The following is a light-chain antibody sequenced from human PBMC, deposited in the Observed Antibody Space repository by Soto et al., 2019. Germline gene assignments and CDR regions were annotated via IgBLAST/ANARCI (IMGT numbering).Light chain of an antibody. CDR3: LSYADTAYV. Sequence: QSALTQPPSASVSPGQSVTISCAGTSSDVGGYNYVSWYQQYPGKVPKLMIYEVSERPSGVPDRFSGSKSGNTAFLTVSGLQSEDEADYYCLSYADTAYVFGTGYKLTVL. CDR1: SSDVGGYNY. V-gene: IGLV2-8*01. J-gene: IGLJ1*01. CDR2: EVS.